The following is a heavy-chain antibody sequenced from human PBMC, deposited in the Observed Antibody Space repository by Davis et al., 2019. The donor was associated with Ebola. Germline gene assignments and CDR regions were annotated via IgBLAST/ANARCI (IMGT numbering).Heavy chain of an antibody. CDR2: IIPIFGTA. V-gene: IGHV1-69*06. D-gene: IGHD5-12*01. Sequence: SVKVSCKASGGTFSSYAISWVRQAPGQGLEWMGGIIPIFGTANYAQKFQGRVTITADKSTSTAYMELRSLRSDDTAVYYCARGRSMVATQVGLRYWGQGTPVTVSS. CDR3: ARGRSMVATQVGLRY. J-gene: IGHJ4*02. CDR1: GGTFSSYA.